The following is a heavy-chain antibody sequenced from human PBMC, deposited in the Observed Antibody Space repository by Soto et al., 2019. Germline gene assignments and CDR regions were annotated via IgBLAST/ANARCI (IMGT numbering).Heavy chain of an antibody. CDR1: GYTFTVYY. V-gene: IGHV1-2*04. CDR2: INPNSGGT. Sequence: ASLKVSCKASGYTFTVYYMHWVRQAPGQGLEWMGWINPNSGGTNYAQKFQGWVTMTRDTSISTAYMELSSLRSEDTAVYDCARHPGCRGYYYGMDVWGQGTTVTVSS. D-gene: IGHD2-15*01. CDR3: ARHPGCRGYYYGMDV. J-gene: IGHJ6*02.